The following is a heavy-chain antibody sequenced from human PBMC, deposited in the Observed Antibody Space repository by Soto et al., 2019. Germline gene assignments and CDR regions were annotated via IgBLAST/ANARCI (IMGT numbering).Heavy chain of an antibody. V-gene: IGHV1-2*02. D-gene: IGHD2-15*01. CDR2: INPNSGGT. CDR3: AGERKDIVVELPTSPYYYYGMDV. Sequence: ASVKVSCKASGYTFTGYYMHWVRQAPGQGLEWMGWINPNSGGTNYAQKFQGRVTMTRDTSISTAYMELSRLRSDDTAVYYCAGERKDIVVELPTSPYYYYGMDVWGQGTTVTVSS. J-gene: IGHJ6*02. CDR1: GYTFTGYY.